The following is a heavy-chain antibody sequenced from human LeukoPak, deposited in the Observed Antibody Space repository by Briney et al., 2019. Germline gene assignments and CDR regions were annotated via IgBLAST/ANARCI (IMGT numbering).Heavy chain of an antibody. D-gene: IGHD3-10*01. CDR1: GVSISSSNSY. Sequence: SETLSLTCTVSGVSISSSNSYWGWIRQPAGKGLEWIGRIYTRGRTNYNPSLKSRVTISVDTSKNQFSLNLTSVTAADTAVYYCATDGMVRGPDAWFDSWGQGTLVTVSS. CDR2: IYTRGRT. V-gene: IGHV4-61*02. CDR3: ATDGMVRGPDAWFDS. J-gene: IGHJ5*01.